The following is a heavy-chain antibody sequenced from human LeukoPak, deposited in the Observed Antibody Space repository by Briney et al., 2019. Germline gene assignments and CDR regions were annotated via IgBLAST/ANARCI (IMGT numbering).Heavy chain of an antibody. CDR3: ASAYN. Sequence: GGSLRLSCAASGFTFSSYAMHWVRQAPGKGLEYVSAISSNGGSTYYANSVKGRLTISRDNSKNTLYLQMGSLRAEDMAVYYCASAYNWGQGTLVTVSS. CDR2: ISSNGGST. D-gene: IGHD1-14*01. J-gene: IGHJ4*02. CDR1: GFTFSSYA. V-gene: IGHV3-64*01.